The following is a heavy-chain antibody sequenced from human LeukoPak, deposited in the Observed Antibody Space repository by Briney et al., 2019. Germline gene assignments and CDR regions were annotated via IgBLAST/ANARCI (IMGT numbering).Heavy chain of an antibody. V-gene: IGHV4-59*11. CDR2: IYYSVST. CDR1: GGSISSHY. Sequence: PSETLSLTCTVSGGSISSHYWSSIRQPPGKGLEWIGYIYYSVSTNYNPSLKSRLTISVDTSKNQFSLKLSSVTAADTAVYYCASGPDFRSGYYFFDYGGQGTLVSVSS. CDR3: ASGPDFRSGYYFFDY. J-gene: IGHJ4*02. D-gene: IGHD3-3*01.